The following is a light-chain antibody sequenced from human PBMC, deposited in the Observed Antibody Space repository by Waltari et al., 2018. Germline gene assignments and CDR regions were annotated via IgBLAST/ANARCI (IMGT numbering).Light chain of an antibody. CDR1: SSDVGGYKY. CDR3: SSYTRISTFV. CDR2: EVN. V-gene: IGLV2-14*01. Sequence: QSALTQPAAVSGSPGQSITISCTGTSSDVGGYKYVSWFQQKPGEVPKLLLYEVNNRPSGVSNRLSGSKSGNTASLTISGLQAEDEADYFCSSYTRISTFVFGTGTEVSVL. J-gene: IGLJ1*01.